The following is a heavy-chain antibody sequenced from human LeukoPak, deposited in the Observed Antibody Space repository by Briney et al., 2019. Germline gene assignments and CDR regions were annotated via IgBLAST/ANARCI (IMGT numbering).Heavy chain of an antibody. CDR1: GGTFSSYG. CDR3: AREKEQLARGAFDI. D-gene: IGHD6-13*01. Sequence: ASVKVSCKTSGGTFSSYGISWVRQAPGQGLEWMGWISAYNGNTNYAQKLQGRVTMTTDTSTSTAYMELRSLRSDDTAVYYCAREKEQLARGAFDIWGQGTMVTVSS. CDR2: ISAYNGNT. V-gene: IGHV1-18*01. J-gene: IGHJ3*02.